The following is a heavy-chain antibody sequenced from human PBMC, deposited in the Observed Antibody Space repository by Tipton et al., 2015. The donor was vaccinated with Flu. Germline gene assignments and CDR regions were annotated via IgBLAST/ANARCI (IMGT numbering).Heavy chain of an antibody. CDR1: GYSISSGYY. Sequence: TLSLTCSVSGYSISSGYYWGWIRQPPGKGLEWIGSIYHTGSTYYNPSLQSRVTMSMDTSKNHFSVKLSSVTAADTAVYYCARDDYHFWSSYPYYYYYGMDVWGQGTTVTVSS. D-gene: IGHD3-3*01. V-gene: IGHV4-38-2*02. CDR2: IYHTGST. CDR3: ARDDYHFWSSYPYYYYYGMDV. J-gene: IGHJ6*02.